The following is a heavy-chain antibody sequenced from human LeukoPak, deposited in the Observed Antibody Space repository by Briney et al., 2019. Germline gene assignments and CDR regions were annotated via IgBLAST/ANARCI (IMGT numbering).Heavy chain of an antibody. V-gene: IGHV4-34*01. Sequence: PSETLSLTCAVYGGSFSGYYWSWIRQPPGKGLEWIGEINHSGSTNYNPSLKSRVTISVDTSKNQFSLKLSSVTAADTAVYYCARGRIVVVPTINYYYYYGMDVWGQGTTVTVSS. CDR2: INHSGST. J-gene: IGHJ6*02. D-gene: IGHD2-2*01. CDR1: GGSFSGYY. CDR3: ARGRIVVVPTINYYYYYGMDV.